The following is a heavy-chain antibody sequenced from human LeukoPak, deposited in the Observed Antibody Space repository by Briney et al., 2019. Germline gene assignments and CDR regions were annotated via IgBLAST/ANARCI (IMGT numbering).Heavy chain of an antibody. CDR1: GFTFSSYA. J-gene: IGHJ3*02. V-gene: IGHV3-30-3*01. CDR2: ISYDGSNK. D-gene: IGHD3-16*01. CDR3: ASLKGVNTVLSDAFDI. Sequence: GGSLRLSCAASGFTFSSYAMHWVRQAPGKGLEWVAVISYDGSNKYYADSVKGRFTISRDNSKNTLYLQMNSLRAEDTAVYYCASLKGVNTVLSDAFDIWGQGTMVTVSS.